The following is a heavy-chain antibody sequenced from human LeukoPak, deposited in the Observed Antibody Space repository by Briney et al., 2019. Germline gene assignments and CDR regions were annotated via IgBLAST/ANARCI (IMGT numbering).Heavy chain of an antibody. CDR2: ISSSSSYI. Sequence: GGSLRLSCAASGFTFSSYTMNWVRQAPGKGLEWVSSISSSSSYIYYADSVRGRFTISRDNAKNSLFLQMDSLRGEDTAVYYCARCTTGKTFGSLREIKKSREIDYWGQGTLVTVSS. CDR3: ARCTTGKTFGSLREIKKSREIDY. D-gene: IGHD1-1*01. V-gene: IGHV3-21*01. CDR1: GFTFSSYT. J-gene: IGHJ4*02.